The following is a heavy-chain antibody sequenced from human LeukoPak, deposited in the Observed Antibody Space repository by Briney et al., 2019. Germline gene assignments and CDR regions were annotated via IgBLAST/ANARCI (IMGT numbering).Heavy chain of an antibody. CDR2: IKSKTDGGTT. Sequence: GGSLRLSCAASGFTFNTYGMHWVRQAPGKGLEWVGRIKSKTDGGTTDYAAPVKGRFTISRDDSKNTLYLQMNSLKTEDTAVYYCSTTYYYDSSEGYWGQGTLVTVSS. J-gene: IGHJ4*02. D-gene: IGHD3-22*01. CDR3: STTYYYDSSEGY. CDR1: GFTFNTYG. V-gene: IGHV3-15*07.